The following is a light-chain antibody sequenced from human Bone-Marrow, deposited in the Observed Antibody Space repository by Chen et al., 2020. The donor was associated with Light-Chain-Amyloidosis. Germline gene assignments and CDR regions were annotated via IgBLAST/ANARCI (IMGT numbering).Light chain of an antibody. CDR1: NIGSTS. Sequence: SYVLTQPSSVSVAPGQTATTACGGNNIGSTSVHWYQQTPGQAPLLVVYDDSARPSGIPERLSGSNSGNTATLTSSRVEAEDEADYYSQVWDRSSDRPVFGGGTKLTV. V-gene: IGLV3-21*02. CDR2: DDS. J-gene: IGLJ3*02. CDR3: QVWDRSSDRPV.